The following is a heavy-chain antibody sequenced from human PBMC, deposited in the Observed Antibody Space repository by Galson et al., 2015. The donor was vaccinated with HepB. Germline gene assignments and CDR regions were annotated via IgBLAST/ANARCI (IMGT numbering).Heavy chain of an antibody. V-gene: IGHV3-23*01. J-gene: IGHJ6*02. CDR2: ISGSGGST. CDR1: GFTFSSYA. CDR3: AKDGGPKHCSSTSCYLYYYGMDV. D-gene: IGHD2-2*01. Sequence: SLRLSCAASGFTFSSYAMSWVRQAPGKGLEWVSAISGSGGSTYYADSVKGRFTIPRDNSKNTLYLQMNSLRAEDTAVYYCAKDGGPKHCSSTSCYLYYYGMDVWGQGTTVTVSS.